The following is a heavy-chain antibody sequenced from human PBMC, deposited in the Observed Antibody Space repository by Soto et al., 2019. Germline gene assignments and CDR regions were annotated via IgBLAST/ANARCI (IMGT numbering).Heavy chain of an antibody. Sequence: PGESLKISCKGSGYSFTSYWISWVRQMPGKGLEWMGRIDPSDSYTNYSPSFQGHVTISADKSISTAYLQWSSLKASDTAMYYCASDTAMVTDYYGMDVWGQGTTVTVSS. CDR1: GYSFTSYW. V-gene: IGHV5-10-1*01. D-gene: IGHD5-18*01. CDR3: ASDTAMVTDYYGMDV. J-gene: IGHJ6*02. CDR2: IDPSDSYT.